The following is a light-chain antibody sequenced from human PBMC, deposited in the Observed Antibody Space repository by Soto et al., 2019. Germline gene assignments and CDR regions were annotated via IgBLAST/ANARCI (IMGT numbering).Light chain of an antibody. CDR2: EVS. CDR3: SSYTSSSTLGGV. J-gene: IGLJ1*01. Sequence: QSVLTQPPSAAGSPGQSVTISCTGTSTDVGGYNYVSWYQQYPGKAPKLMIYEVSKRPSGVPDRFSGSKSGNTASLTISGLQAEDEADYYCSSYTSSSTLGGVFGTGTKLTVL. V-gene: IGLV2-8*01. CDR1: STDVGGYNY.